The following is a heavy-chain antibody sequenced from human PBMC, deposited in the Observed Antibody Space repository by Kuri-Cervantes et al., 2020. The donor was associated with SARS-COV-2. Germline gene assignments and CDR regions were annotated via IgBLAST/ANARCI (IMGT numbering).Heavy chain of an antibody. CDR3: AKGDYCSSTSCYSYYYYYGMDV. V-gene: IGHV3-23*01. D-gene: IGHD2-2*01. CDR2: ISGSGGST. CDR1: GFTFSSYA. Sequence: GGSLRLSCAASGFTFSSYAMSWVRQAPGKWLEWVSAISGSGGSTYYADSVKGRFTISRDNSKNTLYLQMNSLRAEDTAVYYCAKGDYCSSTSCYSYYYYYGMDVWGQGTTVTVSS. J-gene: IGHJ6*02.